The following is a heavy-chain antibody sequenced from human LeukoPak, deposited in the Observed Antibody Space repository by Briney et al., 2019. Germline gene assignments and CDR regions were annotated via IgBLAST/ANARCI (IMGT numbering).Heavy chain of an antibody. CDR1: GGSFSGYY. V-gene: IGHV4-34*01. Sequence: PSETLSLTCAVYGGSFSGYYWSWIRQPPGKGLEWIGEINHSGSTNYNPSLKSRVTISVDTSKNQFSLKLSSVTAADTAVYYCARGVGYSSSHFDYWGQGTLVTVSS. D-gene: IGHD6-6*01. CDR2: INHSGST. CDR3: ARGVGYSSSHFDY. J-gene: IGHJ4*02.